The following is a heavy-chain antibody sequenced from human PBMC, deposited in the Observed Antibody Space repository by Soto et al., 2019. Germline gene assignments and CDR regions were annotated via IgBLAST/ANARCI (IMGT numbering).Heavy chain of an antibody. D-gene: IGHD6-19*01. V-gene: IGHV1-18*01. CDR2: ISPYSGNT. Sequence: QVQLVQSGGEVKKPGASVKVSCKASGYIFTNYDIGWVRQAPGQGLEWMGWISPYSGNTKYTQKVQGRVTMTTDTSTSTAYMALRSLRSDDTGVYYCVRFASSGWYAGGYWGQGTLVTVSS. CDR1: GYIFTNYD. J-gene: IGHJ4*02. CDR3: VRFASSGWYAGGY.